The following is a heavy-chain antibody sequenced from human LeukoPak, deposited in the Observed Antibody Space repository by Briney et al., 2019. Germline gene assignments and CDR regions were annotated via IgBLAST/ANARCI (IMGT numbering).Heavy chain of an antibody. D-gene: IGHD2/OR15-2a*01. V-gene: IGHV3-30-3*01. J-gene: IGHJ4*02. CDR3: AREVSTTRGGDYFDY. CDR2: ISYDGSNK. Sequence: GGSLRLSCAASGFTFSSYAMHWVRQAPGKGLEWVAVISYDGSNKYYADSVKGRFTISRDNSKNTLYLQMNSLRAEDTAVYYCAREVSTTRGGDYFDYWGQGTLVTVSS. CDR1: GFTFSSYA.